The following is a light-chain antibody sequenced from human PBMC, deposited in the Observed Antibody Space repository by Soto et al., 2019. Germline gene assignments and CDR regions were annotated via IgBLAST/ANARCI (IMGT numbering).Light chain of an antibody. CDR1: QSVSSSY. V-gene: IGKV3-20*01. J-gene: IGKJ5*01. CDR2: GAS. CDR3: QQYGSSPPIT. Sequence: EIVLTQSPGTLSLPPGERATLSCSASQSVSSSYLAWYHQKPGQAPRLLIYGASSRATGIPDRFSGSGSGTYFTLTISRLEPEDFAVYYCQQYGSSPPITFGQGTRLEIK.